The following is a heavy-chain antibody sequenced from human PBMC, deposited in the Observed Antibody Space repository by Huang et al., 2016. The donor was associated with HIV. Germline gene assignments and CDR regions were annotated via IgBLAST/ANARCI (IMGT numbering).Heavy chain of an antibody. CDR3: ATKTAAMDI. D-gene: IGHD1-7*01. V-gene: IGHV3-7*01. J-gene: IGHJ6*02. CDR1: TFRFGAYW. Sequence: VESGGRLVQPGGSIRLSCVGSTFRFGAYWMSWVRQSPGKGLEWVTNIKQDESEKYYVDSVKGRFNISRDNAKKVLFLEMNNGRVEDTATYYCATKTAAMDIWGQGTTVTVS. CDR2: IKQDESEK.